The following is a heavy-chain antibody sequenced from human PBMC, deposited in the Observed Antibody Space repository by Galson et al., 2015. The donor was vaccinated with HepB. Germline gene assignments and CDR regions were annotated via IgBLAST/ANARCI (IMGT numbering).Heavy chain of an antibody. V-gene: IGHV3-30-3*01. CDR2: VSYDGNKR. J-gene: IGHJ4*02. CDR1: GFTFSSYA. Sequence: SLRLSCAASGFTFSSYAMYWVRQAPGKGLEWVALVSYDGNKRYHADSVKGRSTKGRFTISRDNSKSTLYLQMSSLRVEDTAVYYCARIGNSGWYPDYWGQGTLVTVSS. CDR3: ARIGNSGWYPDY. D-gene: IGHD6-19*01.